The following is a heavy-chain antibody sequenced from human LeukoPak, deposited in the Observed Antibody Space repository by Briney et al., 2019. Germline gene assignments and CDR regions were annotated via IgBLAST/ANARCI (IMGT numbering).Heavy chain of an antibody. D-gene: IGHD5-18*01. CDR1: GGSMNNYY. Sequence: SETLSLTCTVSGGSMNNYYWSWIRQPPGKGLEWIGYIYYSGSTNYNPSLKSRVTISVDTSKNQFSLKLSSVTAADTAVYYCARDRGDTAMDFDYWGQGTLVTVSS. V-gene: IGHV4-59*01. CDR2: IYYSGST. CDR3: ARDRGDTAMDFDY. J-gene: IGHJ4*02.